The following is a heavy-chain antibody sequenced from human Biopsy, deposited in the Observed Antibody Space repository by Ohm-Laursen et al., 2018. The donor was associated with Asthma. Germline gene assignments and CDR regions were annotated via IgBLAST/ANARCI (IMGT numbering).Heavy chain of an antibody. CDR1: GDSFSNYA. D-gene: IGHD5-12*01. CDR2: LIPVLGTP. J-gene: IGHJ6*02. V-gene: IGHV1-69*01. Sequence: SSVKVSCKASGDSFSNYAVSWVRQAPGQGLEWMGGLIPVLGTPDHAQMFEGRVTMTADESTSTAYMELSSLSSEDTAVYYCARGYSGSDRIVYYYSGLEVWGQGTTVTVSS. CDR3: ARGYSGSDRIVYYYSGLEV.